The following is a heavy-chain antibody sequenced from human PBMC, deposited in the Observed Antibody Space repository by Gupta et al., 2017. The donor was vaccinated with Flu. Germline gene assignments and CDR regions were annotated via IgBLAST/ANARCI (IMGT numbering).Heavy chain of an antibody. CDR1: SSYW. V-gene: IGHV3-74*01. D-gene: IGHD4-4*01. CDR2: INTDGSTT. Sequence: SSYWMHWVRQTPGKGLVWISRINTDGSTTNYADSVMDRFTISRDNAKNTLYLQMNSLRVEDTAVYYCARVPYSGYSTFDPWGQGTLVTVSS. CDR3: ARVPYSGYSTFDP. J-gene: IGHJ5*02.